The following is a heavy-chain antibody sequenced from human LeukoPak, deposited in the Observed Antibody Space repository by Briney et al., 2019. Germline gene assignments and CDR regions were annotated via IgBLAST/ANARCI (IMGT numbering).Heavy chain of an antibody. J-gene: IGHJ3*02. Sequence: GGSLRLSCVASGFTVSSNYMSWVLQAPGKGLEWVSVIYSGGSTYYADSVKGRFTISRHNSKNKLYLQMNSLRAEDTAVYYCARSLGTVTTYAFDIWGQGTMVTVSS. CDR1: GFTVSSNY. CDR3: ARSLGTVTTYAFDI. V-gene: IGHV3-53*04. D-gene: IGHD4-17*01. CDR2: IYSGGST.